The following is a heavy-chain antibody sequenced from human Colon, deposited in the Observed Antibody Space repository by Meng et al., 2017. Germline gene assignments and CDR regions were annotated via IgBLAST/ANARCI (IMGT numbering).Heavy chain of an antibody. Sequence: SGPGLAYTSGTVSLTCAVSAVSISSVMWCGWVRQPPSKGLEWIGEIFQIGSTNSNPSLKSRITISVDKSKNHLSLSLSSVTAADTAVYYCAKAAAYNLDIWGQATLVTVSS. CDR1: AVSISSVMW. CDR2: IFQIGST. CDR3: AKAAAYNLDI. J-gene: IGHJ4*02. V-gene: IGHV4-4*02. D-gene: IGHD1-14*01.